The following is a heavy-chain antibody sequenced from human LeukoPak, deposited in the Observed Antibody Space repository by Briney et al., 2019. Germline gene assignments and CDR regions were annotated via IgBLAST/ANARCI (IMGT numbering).Heavy chain of an antibody. Sequence: PGRSLRLSCAASGFTFSSYGMHWVRQAPGKGLEWVAIISYDGNNKYYAESVKGRYAISRDNSKNTLYLQMNSLRAEDTALYYCARDGNFYYGPGSYCDYWGQGTLVTVSS. CDR3: ARDGNFYYGPGSYCDY. D-gene: IGHD3-10*01. J-gene: IGHJ4*02. V-gene: IGHV3-30*03. CDR2: ISYDGNNK. CDR1: GFTFSSYG.